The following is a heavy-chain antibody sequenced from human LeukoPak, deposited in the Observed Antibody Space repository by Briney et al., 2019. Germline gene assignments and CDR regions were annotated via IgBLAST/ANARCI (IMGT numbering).Heavy chain of an antibody. CDR1: GGSISSYY. D-gene: IGHD2-15*01. CDR2: IYYSGST. CDR3: ARGKGPRLLPYYYYYMDV. J-gene: IGHJ6*03. Sequence: PSETLSLTCTVSGGSISSYYWSWIRQPPGKGLEWIGYIYYSGSTNYNPSLKSRVTISVDTSKNQFSLKLSSVTAADTAVYYCARGKGPRLLPYYYYYMDVWGKGTTVTVSS. V-gene: IGHV4-59*12.